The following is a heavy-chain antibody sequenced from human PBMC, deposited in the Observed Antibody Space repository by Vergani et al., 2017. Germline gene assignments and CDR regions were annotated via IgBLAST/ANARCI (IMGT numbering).Heavy chain of an antibody. CDR2: IDPSDSYA. V-gene: IGHV5-10-1*03. J-gene: IGHJ3*02. Sequence: EVQLVQSGAEVKKPGESLRISCKRSGYSFTSYWISWVRQMPGKGLEWMGRIDPSDSYANYRPSFQGHVTISADKSVSTAYLQWSSLKASDTAMYYCATQRVLVDSSGYYHEAFDIWGQGTMVTVSS. CDR3: ATQRVLVDSSGYYHEAFDI. CDR1: GYSFTSYW. D-gene: IGHD3-22*01.